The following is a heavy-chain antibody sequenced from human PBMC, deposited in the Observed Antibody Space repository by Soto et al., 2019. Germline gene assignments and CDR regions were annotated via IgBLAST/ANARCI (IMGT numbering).Heavy chain of an antibody. V-gene: IGHV3-33*01. CDR3: ARDLDYSRFALGWFDP. CDR2: IWYDGSNK. CDR1: GFTFSSYG. D-gene: IGHD4-4*01. Sequence: QVQLVESGGGVVQPGRSLRLSCAASGFTFSSYGMHWVRQAPGKGLEWVAVIWYDGSNKYYADSVKGRFTISRDNSKNTLYLQMNSLRAEDTAVYYCARDLDYSRFALGWFDPWGQGTLVTVSS. J-gene: IGHJ5*02.